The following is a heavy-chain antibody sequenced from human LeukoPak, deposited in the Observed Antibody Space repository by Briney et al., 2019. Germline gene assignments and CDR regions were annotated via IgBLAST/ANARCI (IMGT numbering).Heavy chain of an antibody. D-gene: IGHD4-17*01. CDR1: GGSISSSSYY. J-gene: IGHJ4*02. CDR3: ARSKGTTVTTRGALSY. V-gene: IGHV4-39*01. Sequence: PSETLSLTCTVSGGSISSSSYYWGWIRQPPGKGLEWIGSIYYSGSTYYNPSLKSRVTISVDTSKNQFSLKLSSVTAADTAVYYCARSKGTTVTTRGALSYWGQGTLVTVSS. CDR2: IYYSGST.